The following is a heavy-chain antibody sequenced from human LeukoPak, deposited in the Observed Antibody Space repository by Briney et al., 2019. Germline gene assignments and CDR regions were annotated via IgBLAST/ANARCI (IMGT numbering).Heavy chain of an antibody. J-gene: IGHJ4*02. CDR3: ARDDGGSYFDY. CDR1: GFTFSSYS. D-gene: IGHD3-3*01. Sequence: GGSLRLSCAASGFTFSSYSMNWVRQAPGKGLEWVSSISSSSSYIYYADSVNGRFTISRDNAKNSLYLQMNSLRAEDTAVYYCARDDGGSYFDYWGQGTLVTVS. CDR2: ISSSSSYI. V-gene: IGHV3-21*01.